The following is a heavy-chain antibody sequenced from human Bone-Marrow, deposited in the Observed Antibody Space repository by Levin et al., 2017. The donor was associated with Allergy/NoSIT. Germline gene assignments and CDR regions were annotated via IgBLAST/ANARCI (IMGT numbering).Heavy chain of an antibody. Sequence: HAGGSLRLSCAASGFTFSSYGMHWVRQAPGKGLEWVAVISYDGSNKYYADSVKGRFTISRDNSKNTLYLQMNSLRAEDTAVYYCAKDAYGSGSYPLIYYYGMDVWGQGTTVTVSS. CDR3: AKDAYGSGSYPLIYYYGMDV. CDR2: ISYDGSNK. CDR1: GFTFSSYG. D-gene: IGHD3-10*01. J-gene: IGHJ6*02. V-gene: IGHV3-30*18.